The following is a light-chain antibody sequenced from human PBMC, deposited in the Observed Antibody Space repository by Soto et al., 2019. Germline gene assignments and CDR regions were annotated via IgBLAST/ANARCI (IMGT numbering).Light chain of an antibody. V-gene: IGLV2-14*01. CDR3: SSYTVSSAPVI. CDR1: SSDIGAYNY. J-gene: IGLJ2*01. CDR2: DVT. Sequence: QSDLPQPASVSGSPGQSITISCSGTSSDIGAYNYVSWYQQHPDKAPKLIIFDVTNRPSGVSDRFSGSKSANTASLTISGLHVEDDADYYCSSYTVSSAPVIFGGRTKLTVL.